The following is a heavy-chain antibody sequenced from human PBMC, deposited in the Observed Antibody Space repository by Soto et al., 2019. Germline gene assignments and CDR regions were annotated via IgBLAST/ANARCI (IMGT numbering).Heavy chain of an antibody. CDR3: ARAGSSGWWRDY. Sequence: EVQLVESGGGLVQPGGSLRLSCAASGFTLSDHYMDWVRQAPGKGLEWVGRTRNKANSYNTEYAASVKGRFTISRDDSMRSLYPQMNRRKTEDTAMYYCARAGSSGWWRDYWGQGTLVTVSS. V-gene: IGHV3-72*01. CDR1: GFTLSDHY. CDR2: TRNKANSYNT. J-gene: IGHJ4*02. D-gene: IGHD6-19*01.